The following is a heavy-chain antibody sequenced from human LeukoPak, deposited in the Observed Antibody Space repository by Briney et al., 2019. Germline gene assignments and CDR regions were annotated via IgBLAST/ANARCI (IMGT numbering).Heavy chain of an antibody. J-gene: IGHJ4*02. D-gene: IGHD3-10*01. CDR3: ARDPSRVWFGELLNYFDY. Sequence: GGSLRLSCAASGFTFSSYAMHWVRQAPGKGLEWVAVISYDGSNKYYADSVKGRFTISRDNSKNTLYLQMNSLRAEDTPVYYCARDPSRVWFGELLNYFDYWGQGTLVTVSS. CDR2: ISYDGSNK. CDR1: GFTFSSYA. V-gene: IGHV3-30*04.